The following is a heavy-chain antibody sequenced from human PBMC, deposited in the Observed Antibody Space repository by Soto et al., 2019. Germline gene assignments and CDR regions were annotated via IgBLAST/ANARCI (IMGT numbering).Heavy chain of an antibody. CDR3: ANLVRVVYAIGTFDY. Sequence: EVQLLESGGGLVQPGGSLRLSCAASGFTFSSYAMSWVRQAPGKGLEWVSAISGSGGSTYYADSVKGRFTISRDNSKNTLYLQMNSLRAEDTAVYYGANLVRVVYAIGTFDYWGQGTLVTVSS. V-gene: IGHV3-23*01. J-gene: IGHJ4*02. D-gene: IGHD2-8*02. CDR2: ISGSGGST. CDR1: GFTFSSYA.